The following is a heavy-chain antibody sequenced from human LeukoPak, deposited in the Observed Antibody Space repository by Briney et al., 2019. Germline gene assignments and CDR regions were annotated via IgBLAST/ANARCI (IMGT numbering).Heavy chain of an antibody. CDR3: ASSRSSNFDY. CDR2: ISSSSSTV. V-gene: IGHV3-48*01. Sequence: GGSLRLSCVTSDFPFSSYTMNWVRQAPGKGLEWVSYISSSSSTVYYTDSVKGRFTISRDNAKNSLFLQMNSLRAEDTAVYYCASSRSSNFDYWGQGTLVTVSS. J-gene: IGHJ4*02. CDR1: DFPFSSYT. D-gene: IGHD1-26*01.